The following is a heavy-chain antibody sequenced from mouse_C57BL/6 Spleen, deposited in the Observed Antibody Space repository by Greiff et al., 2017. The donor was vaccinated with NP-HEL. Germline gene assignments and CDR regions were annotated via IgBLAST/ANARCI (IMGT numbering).Heavy chain of an antibody. V-gene: IGHV1-76*01. Sequence: VMLVESGAELVRPGASVKLSCKASGYTFTDYYINWVKQRPGQGLEWIARIYPGSGNTYYNEKFKGKATLTAEKSSSTAYMQLSSLTSEDSAVYFCARPDYDDAMDYWGQGTSVTVSS. CDR2: IYPGSGNT. CDR3: ARPDYDDAMDY. J-gene: IGHJ4*01. CDR1: GYTFTDYY. D-gene: IGHD2-4*01.